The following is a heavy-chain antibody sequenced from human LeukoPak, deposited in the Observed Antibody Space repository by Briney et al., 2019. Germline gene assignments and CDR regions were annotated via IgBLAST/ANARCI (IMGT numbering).Heavy chain of an antibody. V-gene: IGHV4-39*02. CDR2: IYYSGTT. J-gene: IGHJ4*02. CDR1: GVSIRRSSYY. D-gene: IGHD3-3*01. CDR3: ARGSSYDFWNGYPYYFDR. Sequence: PSETLSLTCTVSGVSIRRSSYYWGWIRQPPGKGLEWIGRIYYSGTTYNNPSLKSRVTISADTSKNHYSLTLNSVTAADTAVYYCARGSSYDFWNGYPYYFDRWGQGTLVTVSS.